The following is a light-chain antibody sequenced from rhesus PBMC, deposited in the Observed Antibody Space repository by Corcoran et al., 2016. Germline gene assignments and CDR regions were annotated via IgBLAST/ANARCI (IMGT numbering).Light chain of an antibody. CDR1: QNIYSN. V-gene: IGKV1S12*01. CDR3: QHYYDNPLT. J-gene: IGKJ4*01. Sequence: DIQMTQSPSALSASVGDRVTISCRASQNIYSNLAWYQQKPGKAPNLLIYAASRLQTGIPSRFSGSGFGTDFTLTISSLQPEDSAAYYCQHYYDNPLTFGGGTEVELK. CDR2: AAS.